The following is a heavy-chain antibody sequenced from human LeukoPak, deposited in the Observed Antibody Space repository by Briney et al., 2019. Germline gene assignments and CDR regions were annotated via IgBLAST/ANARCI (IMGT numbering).Heavy chain of an antibody. CDR1: GFIFSTYD. J-gene: IGHJ6*03. CDR3: ARGHPYYYLDV. Sequence: HPGGSLRLFCAASGFIFSTYDMHWVRQATGKGLEWVSSIGTTTGDTYYAGSVKGRFTISRENAKNSLYLQMNSLRAGDTAVYYCARGHPYYYLDVWGKGTTVTISS. V-gene: IGHV3-13*01. CDR2: IGTTTGDT.